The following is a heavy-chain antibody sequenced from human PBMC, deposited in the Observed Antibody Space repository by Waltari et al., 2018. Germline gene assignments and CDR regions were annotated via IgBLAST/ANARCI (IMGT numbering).Heavy chain of an antibody. Sequence: QLRLQESGPGLVKPSVTLSLTCTVSGGSISRGGYYWGWIRQSPGKGLEWIGSIYYSGSTHYNPTLESRVTISGDTSKNQFSLKVSSVTAADTAVYYCARHWKRSGYRFDPWGQGTLVTVSS. V-gene: IGHV4-39*01. CDR3: ARHWKRSGYRFDP. CDR2: IYYSGST. D-gene: IGHD5-12*01. J-gene: IGHJ5*02. CDR1: GGSISRGGYY.